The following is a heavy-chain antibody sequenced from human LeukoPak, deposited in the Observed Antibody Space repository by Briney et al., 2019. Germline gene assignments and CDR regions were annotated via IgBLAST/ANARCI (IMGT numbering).Heavy chain of an antibody. V-gene: IGHV4-59*01. J-gene: IGHJ6*02. CDR3: ARAPPIYHYYYGMDV. Sequence: SETLSLTCTVSGGSISNYYLNWIRQPPGKGLYWIGYIYYSGSTNYNPALKSRVTISGDTSKNEFSLKLTSVTAADTAVYYCARAPPIYHYYYGMDVWGQGTTVTVSS. CDR2: IYYSGST. CDR1: GGSISNYY.